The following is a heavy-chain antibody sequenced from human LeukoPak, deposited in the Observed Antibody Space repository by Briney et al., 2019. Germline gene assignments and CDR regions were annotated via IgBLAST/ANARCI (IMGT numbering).Heavy chain of an antibody. CDR2: IYYSGST. D-gene: IGHD2-2*01. V-gene: IGHV4-30-4*08. Sequence: SETLSLTCTVSGGSISSGDYYWSWIRQPPGKGLEWIGYIYYSGSTYYNPSLKSRVTISVDTSKNRFSLKLSSVTAADTAVYYCARVHQLLSYYFDYWGQGTLVTVSS. CDR1: GGSISSGDYY. J-gene: IGHJ4*02. CDR3: ARVHQLLSYYFDY.